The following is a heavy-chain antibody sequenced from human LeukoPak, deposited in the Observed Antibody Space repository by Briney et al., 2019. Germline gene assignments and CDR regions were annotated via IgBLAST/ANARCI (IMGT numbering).Heavy chain of an antibody. V-gene: IGHV5-51*01. CDR2: IYPGDSDT. Sequence: GASLQISCKGSGYGFTSYWSGWVRRLPGKGLEWMGIIYPGDSDTRYSPSFQGQVTISADKSISTAYLQWSSLKASDTAMYYCARHARGNSGWFNWGQGTLVTVSS. CDR1: GYGFTSYW. D-gene: IGHD6-19*01. CDR3: ARHARGNSGWFN. J-gene: IGHJ4*02.